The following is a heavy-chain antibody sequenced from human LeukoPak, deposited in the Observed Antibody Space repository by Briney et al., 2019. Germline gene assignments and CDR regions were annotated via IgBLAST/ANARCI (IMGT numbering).Heavy chain of an antibody. J-gene: IGHJ6*03. CDR1: GGSFSGYY. CDR3: ARGGGRYYYDSSGYYPAYYYYYYMDV. V-gene: IGHV4-34*01. Sequence: PSETLSLTCAVYGGSFSGYYWSRIRQPPGKGLEWIGEINHSGSTNYNPSLKSRVTISVDTSKNQFSLKLSSVTAADTAVYYCARGGGRYYYDSSGYYPAYYYYYYMDVWGKGTTVTVSS. D-gene: IGHD3-22*01. CDR2: INHSGST.